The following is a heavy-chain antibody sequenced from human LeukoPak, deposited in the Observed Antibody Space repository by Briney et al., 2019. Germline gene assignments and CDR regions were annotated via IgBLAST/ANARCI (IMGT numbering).Heavy chain of an antibody. V-gene: IGHV3-21*01. CDR2: ISSSSSYI. CDR1: GFTFSSYS. D-gene: IGHD2-2*01. CDR3: AVESVVPAADDAFDI. J-gene: IGHJ3*02. Sequence: GGSLRLSCAASGFTFSSYSMNWVRQAPGKGLEWVSSISSSSSYIYYADSVKGRFTISRDNAKNSLYLQMNSLRAEDTAVYYCAVESVVPAADDAFDIWGQGTMVTVSS.